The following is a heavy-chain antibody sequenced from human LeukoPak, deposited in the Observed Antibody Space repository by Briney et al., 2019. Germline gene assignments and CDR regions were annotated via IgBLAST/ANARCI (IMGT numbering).Heavy chain of an antibody. D-gene: IGHD2-15*01. CDR3: PSAEYCSGGSCSFDAFDI. Sequence: GGSLRLSCAASGFTFSSYWMHWVRQAPGKGLVWVSRINSDGSSTSYADSVRGRFTISRDNAKNTLYLQMNSLRAEDTAVYYCPSAEYCSGGSCSFDAFDIWGQGTMVTVSS. V-gene: IGHV3-74*01. CDR2: INSDGSST. CDR1: GFTFSSYW. J-gene: IGHJ3*02.